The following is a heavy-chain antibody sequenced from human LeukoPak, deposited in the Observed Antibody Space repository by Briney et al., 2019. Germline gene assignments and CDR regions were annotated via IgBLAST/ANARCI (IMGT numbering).Heavy chain of an antibody. J-gene: IGHJ5*01. CDR1: GDDISSSNW. Sequence: PSETLSLTCSVSGDDISSSNWWTWVRQPPQKGLEWIGEVYHSGSTNYNPSLKNRIYMSVDKSQNRFSLRLTSVTAADTAVYFCARVSGSGLYFKSFDPWGQGTVVIVSS. V-gene: IGHV4-4*02. CDR2: VYHSGST. CDR3: ARVSGSGLYFKSFDP. D-gene: IGHD3-10*01.